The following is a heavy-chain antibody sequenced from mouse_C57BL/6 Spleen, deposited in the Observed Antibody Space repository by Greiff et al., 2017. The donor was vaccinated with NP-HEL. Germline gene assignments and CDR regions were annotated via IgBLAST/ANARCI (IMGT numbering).Heavy chain of an antibody. V-gene: IGHV5-4*01. J-gene: IGHJ3*01. CDR1: GFTFSSYA. CDR3: AREPAY. CDR2: ISDGGSYT. Sequence: EVKLVESGGGLVKPGGSLKLSCAASGFTFSSYAMSWVRQTPEKRLEWVATISDGGSYTYYPDNVKGRFTISRDNAKNNLYLQMSHLKSEDSAMYDCAREPAYWGQGTLVTVSA.